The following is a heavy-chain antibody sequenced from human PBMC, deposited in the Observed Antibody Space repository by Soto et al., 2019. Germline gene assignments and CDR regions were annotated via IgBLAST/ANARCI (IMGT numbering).Heavy chain of an antibody. J-gene: IGHJ6*02. V-gene: IGHV1-18*04. CDR1: GYTFTSYG. CDR2: ISAYNGNT. Sequence: ASVKVSCKASGYTFTSYGISWVRQAPGQGLEWMGWISAYNGNTNYAQKLQGRVTMTTDTSTSTAYMELRSLRSDDTAVYYCARDCSLYDILTGYYYYYYGMDVWGQGTTVTVSS. CDR3: ARDCSLYDILTGYYYYYYGMDV. D-gene: IGHD3-9*01.